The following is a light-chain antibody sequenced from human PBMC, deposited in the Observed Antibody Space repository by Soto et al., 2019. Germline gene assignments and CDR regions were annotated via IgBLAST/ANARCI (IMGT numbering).Light chain of an antibody. V-gene: IGKV1-39*01. J-gene: IGKJ1*01. CDR2: DVS. Sequence: DIQMTQSPSSLSASVGDRVTITCRASQSISTYLNWYQQKSGNAPKLLIYDVSTLQTGVPSRFSGSGSGTDFTLTISSLQPEEFATYYFQQSYISPRTFGQGTKVEIK. CDR3: QQSYISPRT. CDR1: QSISTY.